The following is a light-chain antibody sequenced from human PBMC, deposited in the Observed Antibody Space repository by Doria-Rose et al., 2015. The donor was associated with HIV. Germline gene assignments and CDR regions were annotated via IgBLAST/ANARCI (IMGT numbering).Light chain of an antibody. J-gene: IGLJ2*01. CDR1: SSDVGGYNY. CDR2: EVT. CDR3: SSYAGTNNFGV. Sequence: QPVLTRPPSASGSPGQSVTISCTGTSSDVGGYNYVSWYQQHPGKAPKLMIYEVTKRPSGVPDRFSGSKSSTAASLTVSGLQAEDEAHYHCSSYAGTNNFGVFGGGTKLTVL. V-gene: IGLV2-8*01.